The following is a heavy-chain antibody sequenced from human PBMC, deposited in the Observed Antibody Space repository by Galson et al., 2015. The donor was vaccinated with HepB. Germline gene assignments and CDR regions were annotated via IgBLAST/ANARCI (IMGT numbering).Heavy chain of an antibody. CDR2: IKQDGSEK. J-gene: IGHJ6*02. CDR1: GFTFRNYW. CDR3: AKDKQLWSVRGGAMDV. Sequence: SLRLSCAASGFTFRNYWMSWVRQAPGKGLEWVANIKQDGSEKYYADSVKGRFTISRDNSKNSLSLQMNSLRTEDTALYYCAKDKQLWSVRGGAMDVWGQGTTVTVSS. D-gene: IGHD5-18*01. V-gene: IGHV3-7*03.